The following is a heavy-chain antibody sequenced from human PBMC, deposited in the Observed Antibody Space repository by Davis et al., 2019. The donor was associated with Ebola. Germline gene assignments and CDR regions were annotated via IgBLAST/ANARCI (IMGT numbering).Heavy chain of an antibody. D-gene: IGHD1-26*01. J-gene: IGHJ4*02. CDR2: ISYDGSNK. V-gene: IGHV3-30*03. CDR1: GFTFSSYG. CDR3: ARNGVGATLFDY. Sequence: GESLKISCAASGFTFSSYGMHWVRQAPGKGLEWVAVISYDGSNKYYADSVKGRFTISRDNSKNTLYLQMNSLRAEDTAVYYCARNGVGATLFDYWGQGTLVTVSS.